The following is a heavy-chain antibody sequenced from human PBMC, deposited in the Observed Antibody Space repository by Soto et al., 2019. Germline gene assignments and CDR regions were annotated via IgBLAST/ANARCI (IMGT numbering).Heavy chain of an antibody. CDR2: IYWDDDK. Sequence: QNTLKESGPTLVKPTQTLTLTCTFSGLSLSTSEVGVAWIRQPPGKALAWLALIYWDDDKRYSPSLESRLTITKDTSKNQVVLTMTNIDPVDTATYYCAHPGRGGGYWYYFDYWGQGTLVTVSS. J-gene: IGHJ4*02. CDR3: AHPGRGGGYWYYFDY. D-gene: IGHD2-21*01. V-gene: IGHV2-5*02. CDR1: GLSLSTSEVG.